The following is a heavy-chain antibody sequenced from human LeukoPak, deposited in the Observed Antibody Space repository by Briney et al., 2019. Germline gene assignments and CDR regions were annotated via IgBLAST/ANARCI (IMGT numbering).Heavy chain of an antibody. CDR1: GGSISSGGYY. V-gene: IGHV4-31*03. CDR3: AKDMAYGDRGIIDAFDI. Sequence: PSQTLSLTCTVSGGSISSGGYYWSWIRQHPGKGLEWIGYIYYSGSTYYNPSLKSRVTISVDTSKNQFSLKLSSVTAADTAVYYCAKDMAYGDRGIIDAFDIWGQGTMVTVSS. D-gene: IGHD4-17*01. J-gene: IGHJ3*02. CDR2: IYYSGST.